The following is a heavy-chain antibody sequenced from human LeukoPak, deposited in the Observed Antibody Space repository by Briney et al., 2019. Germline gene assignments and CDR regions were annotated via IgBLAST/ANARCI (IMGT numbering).Heavy chain of an antibody. Sequence: PGGSLRLSCAASGFTVSSNYMSWVRQAPGKGLEWVSVIYSGGSTYYADSVKGRFTISRDNSKNTLYLQMNSLRAEDTAVYYCARHLWLSGNDYWGQGTLVTVSS. CDR2: IYSGGST. J-gene: IGHJ4*02. D-gene: IGHD5-18*01. CDR3: ARHLWLSGNDY. V-gene: IGHV3-66*04. CDR1: GFTVSSNY.